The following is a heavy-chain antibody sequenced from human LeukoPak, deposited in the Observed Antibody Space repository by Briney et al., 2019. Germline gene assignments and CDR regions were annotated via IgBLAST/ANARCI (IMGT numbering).Heavy chain of an antibody. CDR1: GFTFSSYA. Sequence: GRSLRLSCAASGFTFSSYAMHWVRQAPGKGLEWVAVISYDGSNKYYADSVKGRFTISRDNSKNTLYLQMNSLRAEDTAVYYCASGRAFDIRGQGTMVTVSS. J-gene: IGHJ3*02. V-gene: IGHV3-30*04. CDR3: ASGRAFDI. CDR2: ISYDGSNK.